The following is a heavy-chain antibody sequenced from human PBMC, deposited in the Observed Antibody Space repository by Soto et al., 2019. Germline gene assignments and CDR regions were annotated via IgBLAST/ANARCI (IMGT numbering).Heavy chain of an antibody. D-gene: IGHD3-9*01. J-gene: IGHJ6*02. CDR1: GYTFTSYA. CDR3: ARDKQPDNYYYYGMDV. CDR2: INAGNGNT. Sequence: GASVKVSCKASGYTFTSYAMHWVRQAPGQRLEWMGWINAGNGNTKYSQKFQGRVTITRDTSASTAYMELSSLRSEDTAVYYCARDKQPDNYYYYGMDVWGQGTTVTVSS. V-gene: IGHV1-3*01.